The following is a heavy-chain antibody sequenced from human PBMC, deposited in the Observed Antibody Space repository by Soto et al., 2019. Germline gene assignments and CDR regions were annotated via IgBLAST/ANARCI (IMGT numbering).Heavy chain of an antibody. CDR1: GFAFSTYA. V-gene: IGHV3-23*01. CDR2: IRGGGTST. D-gene: IGHD1-1*01. J-gene: IGHJ6*02. Sequence: GGSLRLSCAASGFAFSTYAMSWVRQAPGKGLEWVSTIRGGGTSTYYADSVKGRFTISRDDSKNMLYLQMNSLGADDTAIYYCAKNNEYHYYGAMDVWGQGTTVTVSS. CDR3: AKNNEYHYYGAMDV.